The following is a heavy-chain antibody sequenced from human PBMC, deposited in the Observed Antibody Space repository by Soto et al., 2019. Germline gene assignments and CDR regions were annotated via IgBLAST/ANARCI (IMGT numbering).Heavy chain of an antibody. V-gene: IGHV1-69*12. CDR1: GGTFSSYA. D-gene: IGHD1-7*01. CDR3: AGPPELTRIYYYYGMDV. CDR2: IIPIFGTA. J-gene: IGHJ6*02. Sequence: QVQLVQSGAEVKKPGSSVKVSCKASGGTFSSYAISWVRQAPGQGLEWMGGIIPIFGTANYAQKFQGRVTITADESTSTAHMELSRLRSEDTAVYYCAGPPELTRIYYYYGMDVWGQGTTVTVSS.